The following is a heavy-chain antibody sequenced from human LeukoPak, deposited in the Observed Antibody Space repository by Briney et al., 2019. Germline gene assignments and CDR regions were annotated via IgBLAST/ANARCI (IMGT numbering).Heavy chain of an antibody. Sequence: GGSLRLSCAASGITFSNAFMNWVRQAPGSGLEWVGRIKSKTEGGTTHYAAPVKGRFIISRDDSKNTLYLQMTSLKTEDTAVYFCSRGDWNDGGIDYWGQGTLVTVSS. J-gene: IGHJ4*02. V-gene: IGHV3-15*01. CDR1: GITFSNAF. CDR3: SRGDWNDGGIDY. CDR2: IKSKTEGGTT. D-gene: IGHD1-1*01.